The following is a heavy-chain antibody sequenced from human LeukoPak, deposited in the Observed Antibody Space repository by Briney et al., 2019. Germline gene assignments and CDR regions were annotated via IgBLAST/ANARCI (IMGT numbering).Heavy chain of an antibody. CDR3: AREDSSSWPHNWFDP. CDR1: GYTFINYG. CDR2: ISAYNGNT. V-gene: IGHV1-18*01. D-gene: IGHD6-13*01. J-gene: IGHJ5*02. Sequence: ASVKVSCKASGYTFINYGISWVRQAPGQGLEWMGWISAYNGNTNYAQKLQGRVTMTTDTSTSTAYMELRSLRSDDTAVYYCAREDSSSWPHNWFDPWGQGTLSPSPQ.